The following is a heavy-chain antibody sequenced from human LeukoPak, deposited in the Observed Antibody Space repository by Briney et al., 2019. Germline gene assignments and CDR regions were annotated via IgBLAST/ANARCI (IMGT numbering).Heavy chain of an antibody. Sequence: PGGSLRLSCAASGFTVSSNYMSWVRQAPGKGLVWVSRINTDGTSTYHVDSVKGRFTISRDNAKNTLYLQLNSLRVEDTAVYYCARCGYCSGGDCSLSCPDFWGQGTLVTVSS. D-gene: IGHD2-21*02. CDR2: INTDGTST. CDR1: GFTVSSNY. V-gene: IGHV3-74*01. J-gene: IGHJ4*02. CDR3: ARCGYCSGGDCSLSCPDF.